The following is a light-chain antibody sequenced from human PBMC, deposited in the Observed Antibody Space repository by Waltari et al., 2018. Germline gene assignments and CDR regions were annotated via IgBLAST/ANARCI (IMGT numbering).Light chain of an antibody. CDR2: KDS. Sequence: SYELTQPSSVSVSPGQTATITCSGTVLAKKYVRWFQQKPGQAPVVVIYKDSERPSGIPERFSGSSSGTTVTLTISGAKFEDEADYYCYSAADNNRLFGGGTKLTVL. CDR3: YSAADNNRL. CDR1: VLAKKY. V-gene: IGLV3-27*01. J-gene: IGLJ2*01.